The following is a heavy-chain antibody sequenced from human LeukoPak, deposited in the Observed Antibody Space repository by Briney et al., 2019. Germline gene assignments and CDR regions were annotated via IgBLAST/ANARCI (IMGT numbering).Heavy chain of an antibody. CDR1: GGSFSGYC. Sequence: SETLSLTCAVYGGSFSGYCWSWIRQPPGKGLEWIGEINHSGSTNYNPSLKSRVTISVDTSKNQFSLKLSSVTAADTAVYYCASHRARYCSSTSCPRPFDYWGQGTLVTVSS. CDR2: INHSGST. D-gene: IGHD2-2*01. V-gene: IGHV4-34*01. CDR3: ASHRARYCSSTSCPRPFDY. J-gene: IGHJ4*02.